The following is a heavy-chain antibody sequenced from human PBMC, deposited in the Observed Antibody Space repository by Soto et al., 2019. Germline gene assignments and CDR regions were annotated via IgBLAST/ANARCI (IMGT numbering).Heavy chain of an antibody. CDR2: IYYSGST. V-gene: IGHV4-39*01. CDR1: GGSISSSSYY. CDR3: ATLLLPGIAVEPFDY. J-gene: IGHJ4*02. Sequence: PSETLSLTCTVSGGSISSSSYYWGWIRQPPGKGLEWIGSIYYSGSTYYNPSLKSRVTISVDTSKNQLSLKLSSVTAADTAVYCCATLLLPGIAVEPFDYWGQGTLVTVSS. D-gene: IGHD6-19*01.